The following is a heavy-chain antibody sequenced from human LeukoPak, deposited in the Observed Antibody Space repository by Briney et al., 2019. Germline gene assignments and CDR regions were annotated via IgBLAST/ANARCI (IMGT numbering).Heavy chain of an antibody. CDR2: IWYDGSNK. J-gene: IGHJ4*02. Sequence: RAGGSLRLSCAASGFTFSSYGMHWVHQAPGKGLGWVAVIWYDGSNKYYADSVKGRFTISRDNSKNTLYLQMNSLRAEDTAVYYCARDTGSEDYYDSSGYYLGYWGQGTLVTVSS. D-gene: IGHD3-22*01. V-gene: IGHV3-33*01. CDR3: ARDTGSEDYYDSSGYYLGY. CDR1: GFTFSSYG.